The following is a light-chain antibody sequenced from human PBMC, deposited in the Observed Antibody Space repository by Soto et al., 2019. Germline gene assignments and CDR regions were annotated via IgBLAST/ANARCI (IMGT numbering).Light chain of an antibody. V-gene: IGKV1-12*01. CDR2: AAS. Sequence: IQMTQSPSSLSASVVVRVTITCRESLGISSWLAWYQQQPGXAPKRLIYAASSLQSRVPSTFSASRSGTDFTLTISSLQPEDFATYYCQQAISFPPWTFGQGTKVDIK. J-gene: IGKJ1*01. CDR3: QQAISFPPWT. CDR1: LGISSW.